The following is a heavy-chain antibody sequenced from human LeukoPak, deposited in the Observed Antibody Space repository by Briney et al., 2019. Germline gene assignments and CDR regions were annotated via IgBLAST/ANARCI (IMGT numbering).Heavy chain of an antibody. CDR1: GFVFTSYG. Sequence: ASVKVSCKASGFVFTSYGFTWVRQAPGQGLEWMGWISANDGKTHYSERHQGRVTMTTDTVTSTAYMELRSLRSDDTAVYYCARESYVERDDYWGQGTRVTVCS. V-gene: IGHV1-18*01. J-gene: IGHJ4*02. CDR3: ARESYVERDDY. CDR2: ISANDGKT. D-gene: IGHD3-10*02.